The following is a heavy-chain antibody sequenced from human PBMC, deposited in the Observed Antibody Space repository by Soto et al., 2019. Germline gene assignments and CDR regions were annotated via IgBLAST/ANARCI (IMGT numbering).Heavy chain of an antibody. D-gene: IGHD3-16*02. Sequence: EVQLLESGGGWVQPGGSLRLSCATSGFAFISYAISWFRQDPGKWLEWVSSISGSTSGTDYAAAVKGRFTISRDNSNNALYLQMNSLRAEETVVYYLAKDRGFIARFDYWGEGALFNVS. CDR3: AKDRGFIARFDY. J-gene: IGHJ4*02. CDR1: GFAFISYA. V-gene: IGHV3-23*01. CDR2: ISGSTSGT.